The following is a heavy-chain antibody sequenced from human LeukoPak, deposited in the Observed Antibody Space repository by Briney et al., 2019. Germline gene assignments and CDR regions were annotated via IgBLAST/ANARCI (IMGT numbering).Heavy chain of an antibody. CDR1: GGSISSYY. V-gene: IGHV4-59*01. Sequence: PSETLSLTCTVSGGSISSYYWSWIRQPPGEGLEWIGYIYYSGSTNYNPSLKSRVTISVDTSKNQFSLKLSSVTAADTAVYYCAREGEILYYGMDVWGQGTTVTVS. CDR2: IYYSGST. D-gene: IGHD1-26*01. CDR3: AREGEILYYGMDV. J-gene: IGHJ6*02.